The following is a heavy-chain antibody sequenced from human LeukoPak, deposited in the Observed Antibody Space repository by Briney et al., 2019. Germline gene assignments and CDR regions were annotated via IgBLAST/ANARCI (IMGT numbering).Heavy chain of an antibody. D-gene: IGHD6-19*01. Sequence: GSSVKVSCKASGGTFSSYAISWVRQAPGQGLEWMGGIIPIFGTANYAQKFQGRATITADESTSTAYMELSSLRSEDTAVYYCARGASSVAGARWAFDIWGQGTMVTVSS. J-gene: IGHJ3*02. CDR3: ARGASSVAGARWAFDI. CDR2: IIPIFGTA. CDR1: GGTFSSYA. V-gene: IGHV1-69*01.